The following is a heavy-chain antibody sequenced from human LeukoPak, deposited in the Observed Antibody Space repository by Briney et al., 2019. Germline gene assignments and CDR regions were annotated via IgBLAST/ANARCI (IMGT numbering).Heavy chain of an antibody. CDR1: GFTFDDYA. CDR3: ARGVTYYYDSSGEFDY. V-gene: IGHV3-9*01. Sequence: GGSLRLSCAASGFTFDDYAMHWVRQAPGKGLEWVSGISWNSGSIGYVDSVKGRFTISRDNAKNSLYLQMNSLRAEDTAVYYCARGVTYYYDSSGEFDYWGQGTLVTVSS. J-gene: IGHJ4*02. CDR2: ISWNSGSI. D-gene: IGHD3-22*01.